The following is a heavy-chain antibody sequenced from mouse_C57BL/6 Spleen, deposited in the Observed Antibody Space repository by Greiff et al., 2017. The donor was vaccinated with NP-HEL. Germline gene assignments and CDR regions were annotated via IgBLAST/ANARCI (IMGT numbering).Heavy chain of an antibody. Sequence: EVQVVESGEGLVKPGGSLKLSCAASRFTFSSYAMSWVRQTPEKRLEWVAYISSGGDYIYYADTVKGRFTISRDNARNTLYLQMSSLKSEDTAMYYCTRSITTVVGPYAMDYWGQGTSVTVSS. J-gene: IGHJ4*01. CDR2: ISSGGDYI. CDR3: TRSITTVVGPYAMDY. D-gene: IGHD1-1*01. CDR1: RFTFSSYA. V-gene: IGHV5-9-1*02.